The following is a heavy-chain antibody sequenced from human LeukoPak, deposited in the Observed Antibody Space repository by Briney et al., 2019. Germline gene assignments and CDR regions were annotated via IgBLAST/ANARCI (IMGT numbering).Heavy chain of an antibody. CDR3: ARINDYGDYVPFDY. CDR2: INSDGSST. CDR1: GFTFSSYW. Sequence: GGSLRLSCAASGFTFSSYWMHWVRQAPGKGLVWVSRINSDGSSTSYADSVKGRFTISRDNAKNTLYLQMNSLRAEDTAVYYCARINDYGDYVPFDYWGQGTLVTVSS. J-gene: IGHJ4*02. V-gene: IGHV3-74*01. D-gene: IGHD4-17*01.